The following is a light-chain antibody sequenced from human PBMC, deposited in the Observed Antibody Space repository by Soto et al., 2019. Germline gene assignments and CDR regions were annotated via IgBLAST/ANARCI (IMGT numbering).Light chain of an antibody. CDR2: KAS. CDR3: QQYNSYSPT. V-gene: IGKV1-5*03. CDR1: QGISSW. Sequence: DIQMTQSPSTLSASVGDTVTMTCRASQGISSWLAWYQQKPGKAPKLLIYKASSLESGVPSRFSGSGSGTEFTLTISSLQPDDFATYHCQQYNSYSPTFGQGTRLEIK. J-gene: IGKJ5*01.